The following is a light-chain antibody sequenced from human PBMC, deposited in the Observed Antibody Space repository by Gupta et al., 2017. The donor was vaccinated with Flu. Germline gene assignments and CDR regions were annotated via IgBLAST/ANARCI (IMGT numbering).Light chain of an antibody. CDR3: QQIASYPLT. CDR1: QSISND. J-gene: IGKJ4*01. CDR2: AAS. Sequence: DIQLTQSPSFLSASVGDRVTITCRASQSISNDLAWYQQKPGKAPDLLIYAASTLQSGVPSRFSGSGSGTEFTLTISSLQPEDFATFYCQQIASYPLTFGGGTKVEIK. V-gene: IGKV1-9*01.